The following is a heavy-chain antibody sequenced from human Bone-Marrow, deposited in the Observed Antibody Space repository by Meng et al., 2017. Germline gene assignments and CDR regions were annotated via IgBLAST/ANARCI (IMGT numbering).Heavy chain of an antibody. J-gene: IGHJ4*02. V-gene: IGHV3-53*01. CDR2: SDNGDST. Sequence: ETLSLTCTVSGGSISSSSYYWGWVRQPPGKGLQWVSGVSDNGDSTYYADSVRGRFTISRDNAKNTVYLQMNSLRAEDTAVYYCARTEGPFDYWGQGTLVTVSS. CDR1: GGSISSSSYY. D-gene: IGHD1-14*01. CDR3: ARTEGPFDY.